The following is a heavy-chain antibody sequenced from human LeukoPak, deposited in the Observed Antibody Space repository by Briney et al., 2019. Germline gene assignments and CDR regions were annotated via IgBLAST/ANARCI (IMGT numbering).Heavy chain of an antibody. D-gene: IGHD3-22*01. V-gene: IGHV1-69*05. CDR2: IIPIFGTA. J-gene: IGHJ4*02. CDR3: ARSSSGYYYLFPFDY. Sequence: GASVKVSCKASGGTFSSYAISWVRQAPGQGLEWMGGIIPIFGTANYAQKFQGRVTMTTDTSTSTAYMELRSLRSDDTAVYYCARSSSGYYYLFPFDYWGQGTLVTVSS. CDR1: GGTFSSYA.